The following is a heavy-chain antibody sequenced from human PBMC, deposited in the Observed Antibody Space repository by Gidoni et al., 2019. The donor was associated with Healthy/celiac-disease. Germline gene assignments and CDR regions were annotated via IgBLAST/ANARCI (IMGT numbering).Heavy chain of an antibody. Sequence: QVQLVESGGGVVQPGRSLRLSCAAPGFTFSSYGMHWVRQAPGKGLEWVAVIWYDGSNKYYADSVKGRFTISRDNSKNTLYLQMNSLRAEDTAVYYCASSGGSYGYWGQGTLVTVSS. D-gene: IGHD2-15*01. CDR3: ASSGGSYGY. V-gene: IGHV3-33*01. CDR1: GFTFSSYG. CDR2: IWYDGSNK. J-gene: IGHJ4*02.